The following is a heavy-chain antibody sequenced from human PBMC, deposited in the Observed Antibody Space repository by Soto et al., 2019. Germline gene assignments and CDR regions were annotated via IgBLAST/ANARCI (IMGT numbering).Heavy chain of an antibody. CDR2: ITWDGTTT. J-gene: IGHJ4*02. CDR1: RFTCDDYS. Sequence: PGGSLRLFCGASRFTCDDYSMHWVRQAPGKGLEWVSLITWDGTTTYYADSVQGRFTISRDNSKSSLYLQMNSLRTEDTALYYCAKGKLLWLPGNWGQGTLVTVSS. D-gene: IGHD5-18*01. CDR3: AKGKLLWLPGN. V-gene: IGHV3-43*01.